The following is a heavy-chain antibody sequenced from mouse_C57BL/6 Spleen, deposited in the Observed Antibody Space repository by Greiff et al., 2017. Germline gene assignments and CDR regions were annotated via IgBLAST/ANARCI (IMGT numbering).Heavy chain of an antibody. V-gene: IGHV5-17*01. CDR2: FSSGSSTI. CDR1: GFTFSDYG. D-gene: IGHD3-2*02. Sequence: EVQLVESGGGLVKPGGSLKLSCAASGFTFSDYGMHWVRQAPEKGLEWVAYFSSGSSTIYYADTVKGRFTFSRDNAKNSLFLQMTRLRAEDTAKYYSARQLRLYFDYWGKGTTLTVSS. CDR3: ARQLRLYFDY. J-gene: IGHJ2*01.